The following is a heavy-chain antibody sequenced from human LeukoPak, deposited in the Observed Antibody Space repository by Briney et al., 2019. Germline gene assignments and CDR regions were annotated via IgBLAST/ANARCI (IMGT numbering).Heavy chain of an antibody. CDR1: GGSISSYY. V-gene: IGHV4-59*01. CDR3: ARDEGSGWGSFDY. D-gene: IGHD6-19*01. J-gene: IGHJ4*02. Sequence: SETLSLTCTVSGGSISSYYWSWIRQPPGKGLEWIGYIYYSGSTNYNPSLKSRVTISVDTSKNQFSLKLSSVTAADTAVYYCARDEGSGWGSFDYWGQGTLVTVSS. CDR2: IYYSGST.